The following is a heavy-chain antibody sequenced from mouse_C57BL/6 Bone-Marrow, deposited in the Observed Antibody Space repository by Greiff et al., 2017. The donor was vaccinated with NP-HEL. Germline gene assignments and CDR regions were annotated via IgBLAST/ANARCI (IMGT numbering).Heavy chain of an antibody. CDR1: GSSFRSYV. J-gene: IGHJ2*01. CDR3: ARVVPRDYFDY. D-gene: IGHD1-1*02. V-gene: IGHV1-80*01. CDR2: IYPGDGDT. Sequence: QLQQSGAELVKPVAPVKLSFPSSGSSFRSYVINFVNQRPGKGLEWIGQIYPGDGDTNYNGKFKGKATLTADKSSSTAYMQLSSLTSEDSAVYFCARVVPRDYFDYWGQGTTLTVSS.